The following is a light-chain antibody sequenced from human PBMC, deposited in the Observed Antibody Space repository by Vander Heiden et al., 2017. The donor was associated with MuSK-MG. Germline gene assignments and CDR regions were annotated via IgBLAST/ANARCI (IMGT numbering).Light chain of an antibody. CDR1: SSNIGAGYA. CDR2: GNT. V-gene: IGLV1-40*01. J-gene: IGLJ2*01. Sequence: SVLTQPPSVSGTPGQRVTNSCTGSSSNIGAGYAVHWYQQVPGTAPKLLIFGNTNRPSGVPDRFSGSESGSLASLAITGLQAYDEADYYCQSYDRSLIGVIFGGGTKLTVL. CDR3: QSYDRSLIGVI.